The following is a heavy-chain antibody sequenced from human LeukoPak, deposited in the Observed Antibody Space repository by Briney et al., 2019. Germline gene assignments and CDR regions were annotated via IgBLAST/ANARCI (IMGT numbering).Heavy chain of an antibody. V-gene: IGHV4-4*09. CDR3: ARRFFDQDFFDY. CDR1: VGSISGYY. D-gene: IGHD3-9*01. J-gene: IGHJ4*02. Sequence: SETLFLTCSVSVGSISGYYWSWTRLPPGKGLEWIGYIHASGSTHYNSSLKSRVTILLDTSKNQFSLEVISLTAADTAVYYCARRFFDQDFFDYWGQGTLVTVSS. CDR2: IHASGST.